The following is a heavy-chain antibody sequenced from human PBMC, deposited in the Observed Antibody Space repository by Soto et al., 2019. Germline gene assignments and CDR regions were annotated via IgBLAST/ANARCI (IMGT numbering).Heavy chain of an antibody. CDR2: INHSGST. CDR1: GGSFSGYY. J-gene: IGHJ6*02. CDR3: ARIGRGFWSGYHYYYYYGMDV. D-gene: IGHD3-3*01. Sequence: SETLSLTCAVYGGSFSGYYWSWIRQPPGKGLEWIGEINHSGSTNYIPSLKSRVTISVDTSKNQFSLKLSSVTAADTAVYYCARIGRGFWSGYHYYYYYGMDVWGQGTTVTVSS. V-gene: IGHV4-34*01.